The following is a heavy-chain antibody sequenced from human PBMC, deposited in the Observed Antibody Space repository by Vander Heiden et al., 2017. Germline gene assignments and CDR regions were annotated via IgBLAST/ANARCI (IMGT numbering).Heavy chain of an antibody. D-gene: IGHD6-19*01. CDR3: AENSGWYY. Sequence: EVQLLESAGGFVQPGGSLRLSCAASGFTFGSYAMGWVREAPGKGLGWVSAISGSGGSTYYADSVKGRFTISRDNSKNTLYLQMSSLRAEDTAVYYCAENSGWYYWGQGTLVTVSS. J-gene: IGHJ4*02. CDR2: ISGSGGST. CDR1: GFTFGSYA. V-gene: IGHV3-23*01.